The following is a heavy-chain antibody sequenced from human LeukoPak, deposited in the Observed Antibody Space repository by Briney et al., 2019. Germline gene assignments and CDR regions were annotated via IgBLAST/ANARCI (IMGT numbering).Heavy chain of an antibody. CDR1: GGSISSSSYY. J-gene: IGHJ4*02. CDR2: IYYSGST. D-gene: IGHD3-22*01. V-gene: IGHV4-39*01. CDR3: ARHTYYYDSSGYLR. Sequence: NPSETLSLTCTVSGGSISSSSYYWGWIRQPPGKGLEWIVSIYYSGSTYYNPSLKSRVTISVDTSKNQFSLKLSSVTAADTAVYYCARHTYYYDSSGYLRWGQGTLVTVSS.